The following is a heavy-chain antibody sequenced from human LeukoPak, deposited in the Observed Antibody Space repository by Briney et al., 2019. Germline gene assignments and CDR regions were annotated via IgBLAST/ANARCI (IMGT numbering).Heavy chain of an antibody. CDR1: GYTFTGYY. D-gene: IGHD3-22*01. CDR2: INPNSGGT. Sequence: ASVKVSCKASGYTFTGYYMHWVRQAPGQGLEWMRWINPNSGGTNYAQKFQGRVTMTRDTSISTAYMELSRLRSDDTAVYYCARAYYDSSGYYNAFYYFDYWGQGTLVTVSS. V-gene: IGHV1-2*02. CDR3: ARAYYDSSGYYNAFYYFDY. J-gene: IGHJ4*02.